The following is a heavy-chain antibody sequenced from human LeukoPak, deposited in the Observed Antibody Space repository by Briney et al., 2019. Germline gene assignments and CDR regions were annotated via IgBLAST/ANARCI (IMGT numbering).Heavy chain of an antibody. V-gene: IGHV3-9*01. J-gene: IGHJ4*02. D-gene: IGHD5-18*01. Sequence: GGSLRLSCAASGFTFDDYAMHWVRQAPGKGLEWVSGISWNSGSIGYADSVKGRFTISRDNAKNSLYLQMNSLRAEGTALYYCAKEQSTARAFDYWGQGTLVTVSS. CDR3: AKEQSTARAFDY. CDR2: ISWNSGSI. CDR1: GFTFDDYA.